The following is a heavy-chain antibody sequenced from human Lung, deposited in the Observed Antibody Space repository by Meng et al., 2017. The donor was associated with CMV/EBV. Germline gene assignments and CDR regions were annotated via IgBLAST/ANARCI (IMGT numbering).Heavy chain of an antibody. CDR2: IIPIFGTA. D-gene: IGHD2-2*01. CDR1: GGTFSSYA. J-gene: IGHJ6*02. V-gene: IGHV1-69*05. Sequence: SVXVSXKASGGTFSSYAISWVRQAPGQGLEWMGGIIPIFGTANYAQKFQGRVTITTDESTSTAYMELSSLRSEDTAVYYCARFVYHPPHYYYGMDVLGQGXTVTVSS. CDR3: ARFVYHPPHYYYGMDV.